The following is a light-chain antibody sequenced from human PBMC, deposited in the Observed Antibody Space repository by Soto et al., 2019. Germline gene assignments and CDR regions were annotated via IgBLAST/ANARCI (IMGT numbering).Light chain of an antibody. CDR2: GAS. J-gene: IGKJ1*01. CDR1: QSVSSNY. Sequence: TQSPGSLSSSPGERATLSCRASQSVSSNYLAWYQQKPGQAPRLLIYGASSRATGIPDRFSGSGSGTDFTLTISSLQPEDFATYYCQQSYSTPWTFGQGTKVDIK. CDR3: QQSYSTPWT. V-gene: IGKV3-20*01.